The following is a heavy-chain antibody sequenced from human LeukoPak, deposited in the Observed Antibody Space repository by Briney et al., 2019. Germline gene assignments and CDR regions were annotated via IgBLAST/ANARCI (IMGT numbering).Heavy chain of an antibody. Sequence: GGSLRLSCVASGFTFSHYWMSWVRQAPGKGLEWVANIKEDGSIEDYVDSVKGRFTVSRDNAKNSLYLEMNSLRVEDTAVYYCASQQVAPPWGQGTLVIVSS. CDR2: IKEDGSIE. CDR1: GFTFSHYW. J-gene: IGHJ5*02. V-gene: IGHV3-7*01. CDR3: ASQQVAPP. D-gene: IGHD5-12*01.